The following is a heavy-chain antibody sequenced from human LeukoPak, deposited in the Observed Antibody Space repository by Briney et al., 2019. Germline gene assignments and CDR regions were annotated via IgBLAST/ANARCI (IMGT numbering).Heavy chain of an antibody. D-gene: IGHD3-9*01. J-gene: IGHJ4*02. CDR3: ARDNDWAFHY. V-gene: IGHV3-33*01. CDR2: IWYDGSKK. CDR1: GFTFSSYG. Sequence: GRSLRLSCAASGFTFSSYGMHWVRLAPGKGLEWVSLIWYDGSKKFYADSVKGRFTISRDNSKNTLYLQMNSLRAGDTAIYYCARDNDWAFHYWGQGTLVTVSS.